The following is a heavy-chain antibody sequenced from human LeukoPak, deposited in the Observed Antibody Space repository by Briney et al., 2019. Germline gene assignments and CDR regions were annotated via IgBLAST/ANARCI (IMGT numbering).Heavy chain of an antibody. CDR2: IDPRDGSA. Sequence: GASVKVSCKASGYIFTNYYIHWVRQAPGQGLERVGIIDPRDGSANSAQQIQGRITVTRDTSTGTVHMDLSSLRSEDTAIYYCARGGTILYDYWGQGTQVTVSS. J-gene: IGHJ4*02. V-gene: IGHV1-46*01. CDR1: GYIFTNYY. CDR3: ARGGTILYDY. D-gene: IGHD1-1*01.